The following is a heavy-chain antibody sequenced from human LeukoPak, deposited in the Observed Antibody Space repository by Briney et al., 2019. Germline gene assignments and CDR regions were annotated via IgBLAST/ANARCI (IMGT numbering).Heavy chain of an antibody. Sequence: GGSLRLSCVASGFTFSSFSMDWVRQAPGKGLEWVSYISSTSSTIYYADSVQGRFTSSRDNAKNSLYLQMNSLTAEDTAVYYCARDRSSGWPGTFDYWGQGTLVTVSS. CDR3: ARDRSSGWPGTFDY. D-gene: IGHD6-19*01. CDR1: GFTFSSFS. J-gene: IGHJ4*02. CDR2: ISSTSSTI. V-gene: IGHV3-48*04.